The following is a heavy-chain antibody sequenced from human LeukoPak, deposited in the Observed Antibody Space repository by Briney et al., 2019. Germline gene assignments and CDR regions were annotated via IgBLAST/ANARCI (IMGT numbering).Heavy chain of an antibody. D-gene: IGHD4-17*01. CDR3: ARESVTTPSNGMDV. Sequence: GASVKVSCKASGYTFTSYGISWVRQAPGQGLEWMGWISAYNGSTNYAQKLQGRVTMTTDTSTSTAYMELRSLRSDDTAVYYCARESVTTPSNGMDVWGQGTTVTVSS. CDR2: ISAYNGST. V-gene: IGHV1-18*01. CDR1: GYTFTSYG. J-gene: IGHJ6*02.